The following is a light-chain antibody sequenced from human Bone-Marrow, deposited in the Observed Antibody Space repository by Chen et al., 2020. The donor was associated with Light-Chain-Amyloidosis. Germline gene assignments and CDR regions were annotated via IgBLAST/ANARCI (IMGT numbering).Light chain of an antibody. J-gene: IGLJ3*02. V-gene: IGLV3-21*02. CDR1: NIGSTS. Sequence: SYVLTQPSSVSVAPGQTATIACAGNNIGSTSVHWYQQTPGQAPLLVVYDDSDRPLGIPERLSGSNSGNTATLTISRVEAGDEADYYCQVWDRSSDRPVFGGGTKLTVL. CDR2: DDS. CDR3: QVWDRSSDRPV.